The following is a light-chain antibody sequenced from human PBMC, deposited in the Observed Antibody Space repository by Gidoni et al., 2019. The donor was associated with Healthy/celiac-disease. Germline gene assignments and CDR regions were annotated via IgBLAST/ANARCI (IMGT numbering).Light chain of an antibody. CDR3: QQCYSTPRT. J-gene: IGKJ1*01. V-gene: IGKV1-39*01. Sequence: DIQMTQSPSSLSASVGDRVTITCRASQSISSYLNWYQQKPAKAPKLLIYAASSLQSGVPSRFSGSGSETDFTLTISSLQPEDFATYYWQQCYSTPRTFGQGTKVEIK. CDR1: QSISSY. CDR2: AAS.